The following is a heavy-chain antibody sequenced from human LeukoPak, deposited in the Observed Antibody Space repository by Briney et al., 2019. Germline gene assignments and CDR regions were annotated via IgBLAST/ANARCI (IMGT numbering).Heavy chain of an antibody. D-gene: IGHD2-21*01. CDR3: IRSNCWPDY. CDR1: GFTFSSHW. J-gene: IGHJ4*02. Sequence: PGGSLRLSCVVSGFTFSSHWMHWVRQAPGKGPVWISRINHDGRDTIYADSVKGRFTIFRDNAKNTLYLQMNSLRVEDTAVYYCIRSNCWPDYWGQGTLVTVSS. V-gene: IGHV3-74*01. CDR2: INHDGRDT.